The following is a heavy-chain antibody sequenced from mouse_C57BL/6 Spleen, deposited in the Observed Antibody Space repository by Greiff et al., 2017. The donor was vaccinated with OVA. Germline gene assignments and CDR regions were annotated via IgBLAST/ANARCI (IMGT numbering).Heavy chain of an antibody. CDR2: INPNNGGT. D-gene: IGHD2-1*01. CDR3: AREGDYGNYFDY. CDR1: GYTFTDYN. J-gene: IGHJ2*01. Sequence: EVKLQESGPELVKPGASVKIPCKASGYTFTDYNMDWVKQSHGKSLEWIGDINPNNGGTIYNQKFKGKATLTVDKSSSTAYMELRSLTSEDTAVYYCAREGDYGNYFDYWGQGTTLTVSS. V-gene: IGHV1-18*01.